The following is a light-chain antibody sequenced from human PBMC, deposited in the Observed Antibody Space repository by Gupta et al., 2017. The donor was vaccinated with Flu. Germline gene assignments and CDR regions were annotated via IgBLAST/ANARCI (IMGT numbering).Light chain of an antibody. CDR1: NIDSKS. J-gene: IGLJ3*02. Sequence: KTARITCEGNNIDSKSVHWYQQRPGQAPVLVVYDDSDRPSGIPERFSCSNSGNTATLTVSGVEAGDEADYYCQVWDTSSGHSWVFGGGTKLTVL. CDR2: DDS. CDR3: QVWDTSSGHSWV. V-gene: IGLV3-21*03.